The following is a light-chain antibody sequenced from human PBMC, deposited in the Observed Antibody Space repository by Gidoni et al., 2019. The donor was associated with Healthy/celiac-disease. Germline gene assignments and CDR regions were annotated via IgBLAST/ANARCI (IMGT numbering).Light chain of an antibody. V-gene: IGLV2-14*01. Sequence: QSALTQPAPVSGSPGQSITISCTGTSSDVGGYNYVSWYQQHPGKAPKLMIYEVSNRPSGVSNRFSGSKSGNTASLTISGLQAEDEAEYYCSSYTSSSPWVFGGGTKLTVL. J-gene: IGLJ3*02. CDR3: SSYTSSSPWV. CDR2: EVS. CDR1: SSDVGGYNY.